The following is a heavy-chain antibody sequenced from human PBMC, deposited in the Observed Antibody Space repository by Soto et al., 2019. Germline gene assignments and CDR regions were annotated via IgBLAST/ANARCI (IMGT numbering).Heavy chain of an antibody. Sequence: GGSLRLSCAVSGFTFSRYGMHWVRQAPGKGLEWVSSISSSSYIYYADSVKGRFTISRDNAKNSQYLQMNSLRAEDTAVYYCARERSPLVVTAAPYYYYGMDDWGQGTTVTVSS. D-gene: IGHD2-2*01. V-gene: IGHV3-21*01. CDR1: GFTFSRYG. J-gene: IGHJ6*02. CDR2: ISSSSYI. CDR3: ARERSPLVVTAAPYYYYGMDD.